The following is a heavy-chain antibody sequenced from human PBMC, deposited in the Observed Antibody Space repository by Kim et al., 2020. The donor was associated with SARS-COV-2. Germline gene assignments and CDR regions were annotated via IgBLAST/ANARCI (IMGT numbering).Heavy chain of an antibody. J-gene: IGHJ4*02. V-gene: IGHV1-3*01. CDR3: ARGTGYSAFDY. CDR2: NK. D-gene: IGHD3-9*01. Sequence: NKKYSKKFQGRGTITRDTSASTAYIERSSLGSEDTAVYYCARGTGYSAFDYWGQGTLVTVSS.